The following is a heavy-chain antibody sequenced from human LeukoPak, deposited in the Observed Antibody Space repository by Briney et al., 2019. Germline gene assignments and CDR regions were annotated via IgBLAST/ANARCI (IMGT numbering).Heavy chain of an antibody. J-gene: IGHJ3*02. CDR1: GFTFSSYS. CDR3: ARDRPYYDVLTAYYRSDAFDM. CDR2: ISSSSSYI. D-gene: IGHD3-9*01. Sequence: GGSLRLSCAASGFTFSSYSMNWVRQAPGKGLEWVSSISSSSSYIYYADSVKGRFTISRDNSKNTLYVQMNSLRVEDTAVYYCARDRPYYDVLTAYYRSDAFDMWGQGTMVTVSS. V-gene: IGHV3-21*01.